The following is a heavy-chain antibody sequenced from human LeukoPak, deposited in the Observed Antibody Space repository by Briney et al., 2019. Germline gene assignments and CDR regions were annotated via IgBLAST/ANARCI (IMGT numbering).Heavy chain of an antibody. Sequence: GGSLRLSCAASGFTFSTYWMGWVRQAPGKGLEWVANIEEYGSEIHYVDSVKGRFTISRDNTKTSLYLQMNSLRAEDTAVYYCAKWGCSGGTCYPFDYWGQGTLVTVSS. CDR2: IEEYGSEI. J-gene: IGHJ4*02. V-gene: IGHV3-7*03. D-gene: IGHD2-15*01. CDR3: AKWGCSGGTCYPFDY. CDR1: GFTFSTYW.